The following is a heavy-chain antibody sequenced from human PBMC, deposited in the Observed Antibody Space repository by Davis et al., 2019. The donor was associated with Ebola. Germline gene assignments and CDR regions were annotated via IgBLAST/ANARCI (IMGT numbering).Heavy chain of an antibody. Sequence: PGGSLRLSCAASGFTFSSYAMHWVRQAPGKGLEWVAVISYDGSNKYYADSVKGRFTISRDNSKNTLYLQMNSLRAEDTAVYYCAKTSSQVAGTMSYYGMDVWGQGTTVTVSS. CDR1: GFTFSSYA. CDR3: AKTSSQVAGTMSYYGMDV. J-gene: IGHJ6*02. V-gene: IGHV3-30-3*02. D-gene: IGHD3-10*02. CDR2: ISYDGSNK.